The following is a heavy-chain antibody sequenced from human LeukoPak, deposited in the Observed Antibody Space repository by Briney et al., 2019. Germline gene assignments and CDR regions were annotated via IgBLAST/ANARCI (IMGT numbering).Heavy chain of an antibody. J-gene: IGHJ4*02. CDR2: IRSKANSYAT. V-gene: IGHV3-73*01. Sequence: GGSLKLSCAASGFTFSGSAMHWVRQASGKGLEWGGRIRSKANSYATAYAASVKGRFTISRDDSKNTAYLQMNSLKTEDTAVYYCARVAESAALFDYWGQGTLVTVSS. CDR1: GFTFSGSA. CDR3: ARVAESAALFDY. D-gene: IGHD6-13*01.